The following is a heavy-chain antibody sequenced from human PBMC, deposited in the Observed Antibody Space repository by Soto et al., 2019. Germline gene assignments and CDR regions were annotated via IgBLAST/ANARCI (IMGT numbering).Heavy chain of an antibody. CDR2: ISAYNGNT. J-gene: IGHJ3*02. Sequence: ASVKVSCKASGYTFTRYGISWVRQAPGQGLEWMGWISAYNGNTNYAQKLQGRVTMTTDTSTSTAYMELRSLRSDDTAVYYCARGYCSGGSCYTTGVFDIWGQGTIVTVSS. CDR3: ARGYCSGGSCYTTGVFDI. CDR1: GYTFTRYG. D-gene: IGHD2-15*01. V-gene: IGHV1-18*01.